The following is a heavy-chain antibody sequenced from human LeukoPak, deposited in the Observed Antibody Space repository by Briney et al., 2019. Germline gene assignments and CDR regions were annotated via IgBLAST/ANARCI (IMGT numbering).Heavy chain of an antibody. D-gene: IGHD6-13*01. CDR1: GYSFTSYW. CDR3: ASTPQYSSSWYGDNWFDP. V-gene: IGHV5-51*01. J-gene: IGHJ5*02. CDR2: IYPGDSEN. Sequence: GESLKISCKGSGYSFTSYWNGRVRQMPGKGLEWRGIIYPGDSENRYSTSFQGQVTISADKSISTAYLQWSSLKASDAAMYYCASTPQYSSSWYGDNWFDPWGQGTLVTVSS.